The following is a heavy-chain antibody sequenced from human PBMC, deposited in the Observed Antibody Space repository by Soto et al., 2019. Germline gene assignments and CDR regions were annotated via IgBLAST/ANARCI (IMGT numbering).Heavy chain of an antibody. Sequence: SETLSLTCTVSGGSISSRGYYWGWIRQPPGKGLEWIGTIYYSGSTYYNPSLKSRVTISVDTSKNQFSLKLSSVTAADTAVYYCARGRGYSYGLDPWGQGTLVTVSS. CDR3: ARGRGYSYGLDP. V-gene: IGHV4-39*01. CDR1: GGSISSRGYY. CDR2: IYYSGST. J-gene: IGHJ5*02. D-gene: IGHD5-18*01.